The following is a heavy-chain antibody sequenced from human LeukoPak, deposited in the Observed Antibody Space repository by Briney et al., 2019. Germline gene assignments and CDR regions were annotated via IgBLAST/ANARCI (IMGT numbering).Heavy chain of an antibody. CDR3: AKEHTIFGAFDI. J-gene: IGHJ3*02. CDR1: GFTFDSYA. Sequence: PGGSLRLSCAASGFTFDSYAMSWVRQAPGKGLEWVSAISGSGDSTYYADSVKGRFAISRDNSKNTLYLQMNSLRAEDTAVYYCAKEHTIFGAFDIWGQGTMVTVSS. D-gene: IGHD3-3*01. CDR2: ISGSGDST. V-gene: IGHV3-23*01.